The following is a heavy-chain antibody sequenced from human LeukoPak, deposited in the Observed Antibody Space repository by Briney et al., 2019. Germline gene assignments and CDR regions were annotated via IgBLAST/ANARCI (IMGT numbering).Heavy chain of an antibody. CDR3: ATDKGGPRYDYVWGSYRYTAKYDY. CDR1: GYTLTELS. V-gene: IGHV1-24*01. CDR2: FDPEEGET. Sequence: ASVKVSCKVSGYTLTELSMHWVRQAPGKGREWMGGFDPEEGETIYAQKFKGRVTMSEYTTTDTAYMKRRRLRSEDTAVYYCATDKGGPRYDYVWGSYRYTAKYDYWGQGTLVTVSS. J-gene: IGHJ4*02. D-gene: IGHD3-16*02.